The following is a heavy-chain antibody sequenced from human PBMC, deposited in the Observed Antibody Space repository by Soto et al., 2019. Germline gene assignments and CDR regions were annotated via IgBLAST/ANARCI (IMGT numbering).Heavy chain of an antibody. D-gene: IGHD5-12*01. CDR3: ARVGSGYDLANYYYYGMDV. CDR1: GYTFTSYD. CDR2: MNPNSGNT. Sequence: QVQLVQSGAEVKKPGASVKVSCKASGYTFTSYDINWVRQATGQGLEWVGWMNPNSGNTGYAQKFPGRVTMTRNTSISTAYMELSSLRSEYTAVYYCARVGSGYDLANYYYYGMDVWGQGTTVAVSS. J-gene: IGHJ6*02. V-gene: IGHV1-8*01.